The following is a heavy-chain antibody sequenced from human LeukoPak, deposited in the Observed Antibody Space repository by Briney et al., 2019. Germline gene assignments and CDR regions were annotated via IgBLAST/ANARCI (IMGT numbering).Heavy chain of an antibody. D-gene: IGHD3-22*01. V-gene: IGHV4-31*03. CDR2: VYYSGST. J-gene: IGHJ4*02. CDR1: GGSISSGGYY. Sequence: SETLSLTCTVSGGSISSGGYYWSWIRQHPGKGLEWIGYVYYSGSTYYNPSLKSRVTISVDTSKNQFSLKLSSVTAADTAVYYCARVFHYEVDYWGQGTLVTVSS. CDR3: ARVFHYEVDY.